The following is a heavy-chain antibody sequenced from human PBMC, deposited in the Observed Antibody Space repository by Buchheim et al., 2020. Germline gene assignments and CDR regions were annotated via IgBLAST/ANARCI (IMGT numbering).Heavy chain of an antibody. CDR3: ARIPYYYYYGLDV. Sequence: QVQLQESGPGLVKPSGTLSLTCDVSGGSISSNYWWSWVRQPPGMRLEWIGEIYHSGSTNYNPSLKSRVTISVDKSKNTFSLKLTSVTAADTAVYYCARIPYYYYYGLDVWGQGTT. V-gene: IGHV4-4*02. D-gene: IGHD2-21*01. J-gene: IGHJ6*02. CDR2: IYHSGST. CDR1: GGSISSNYW.